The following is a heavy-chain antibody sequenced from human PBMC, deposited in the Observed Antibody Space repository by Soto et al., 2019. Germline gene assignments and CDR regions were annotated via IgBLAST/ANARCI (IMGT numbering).Heavy chain of an antibody. CDR2: ISYDGSNK. V-gene: IGHV3-30*18. CDR1: GFTFSSYG. J-gene: IGHJ4*02. D-gene: IGHD4-17*01. CDR3: AKGTAVTPVCED. Sequence: QVQLVESGGGVVQPGRSLRLSCAASGFTFSSYGTHWVRQAPGKGLEWVAVISYDGSNKYYADSVKGRFTISRDNSKNTLYLQMNSLRAEDTAVYYCAKGTAVTPVCEDWGQGTLVTVSS.